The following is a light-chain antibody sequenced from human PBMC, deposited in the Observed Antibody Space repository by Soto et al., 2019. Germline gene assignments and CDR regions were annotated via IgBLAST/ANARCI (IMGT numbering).Light chain of an antibody. Sequence: QCALTQPASVSGSPGQSITISCTGTSSDVGGYHYVSWYQQHPGKAPKLMIYDVINRPSGVSNRFSGSKSGNTASLTISGLQAEDEADYYCSSYTSSSTLVVFGGGTKVTVL. CDR1: SSDVGGYHY. CDR3: SSYTSSSTLVV. J-gene: IGLJ2*01. V-gene: IGLV2-14*01. CDR2: DVI.